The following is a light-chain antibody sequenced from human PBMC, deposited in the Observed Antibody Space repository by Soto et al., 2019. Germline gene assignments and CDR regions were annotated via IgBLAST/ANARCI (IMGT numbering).Light chain of an antibody. CDR1: SSDVGGHNF. J-gene: IGLJ2*01. V-gene: IGLV2-14*01. CDR3: SPYTDCREL. Sequence: QSVLTQPASVSGSPGQSITISCTGTSSDVGGHNFVSWYQQHPGKAPKLIIYDVSNRPSGVSNRFSGSKSGNTASLTISGLQAEDEADYYCSPYTDCRELFGGGTKLTVL. CDR2: DVS.